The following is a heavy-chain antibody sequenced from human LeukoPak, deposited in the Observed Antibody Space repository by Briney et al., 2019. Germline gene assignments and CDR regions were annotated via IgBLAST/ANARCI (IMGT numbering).Heavy chain of an antibody. V-gene: IGHV3-66*01. D-gene: IGHD3-9*01. CDR3: TTTNDILTGYWQSHDAFDI. Sequence: PGGSLRLSCAASGFTVSSNYISWVRQAPGKGLEWVSVIYSGGSTYYADSVKGRFTISRDDSKNTLYLQMNSLKTEDTAVYYCTTTNDILTGYWQSHDAFDIWGQGTMVTVSS. J-gene: IGHJ3*02. CDR1: GFTVSSNY. CDR2: IYSGGST.